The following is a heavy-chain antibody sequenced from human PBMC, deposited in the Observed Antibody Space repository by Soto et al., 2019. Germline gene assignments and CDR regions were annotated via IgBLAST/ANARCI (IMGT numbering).Heavy chain of an antibody. J-gene: IGHJ4*02. CDR3: ARGRYGDY. Sequence: QVHLVQSGAEVKKPGASVKVSCKGSGYTFTSYGITWVRQAPGQGLEWMGWISAHNGNTDYAQELQGRVTVTRDTSTSTAYMELRSLRADDTAVYYCARGRYGDYWGQGALVNVSS. D-gene: IGHD1-1*01. V-gene: IGHV1-18*01. CDR2: ISAHNGNT. CDR1: GYTFTSYG.